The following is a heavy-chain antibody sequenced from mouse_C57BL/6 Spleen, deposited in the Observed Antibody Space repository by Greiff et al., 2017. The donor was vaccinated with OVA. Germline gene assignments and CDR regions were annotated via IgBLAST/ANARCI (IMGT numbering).Heavy chain of an antibody. Sequence: QVQLKESGAELVRPGASVTLSCKASGYTFTDYEMHWVKQTPVHGLEWIGAIDPETGGTAYNQKFKGKAILTADKSSSTAYMELRSLTSEDSAVYYCTRTAYSNSFAYWGQGTLVTVSA. J-gene: IGHJ3*01. V-gene: IGHV1-15*01. D-gene: IGHD2-5*01. CDR3: TRTAYSNSFAY. CDR1: GYTFTDYE. CDR2: IDPETGGT.